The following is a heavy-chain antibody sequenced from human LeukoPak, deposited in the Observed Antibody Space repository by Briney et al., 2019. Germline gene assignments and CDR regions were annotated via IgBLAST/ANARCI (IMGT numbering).Heavy chain of an antibody. CDR2: FDPEDGET. J-gene: IGHJ3*02. CDR3: ATVVGYQEAFDI. CDR1: GYTLTELS. D-gene: IGHD2-2*01. V-gene: IGHV1-24*01. Sequence: ASVKVSCKVSGYTLTELSMHWVRQAPGKGLEWMGGFDPEDGETIYAQKFQGRVTMTEDTSTDTAYMELSSLRSEDTAVYYCATVVGYQEAFDIWGQGTMATVSS.